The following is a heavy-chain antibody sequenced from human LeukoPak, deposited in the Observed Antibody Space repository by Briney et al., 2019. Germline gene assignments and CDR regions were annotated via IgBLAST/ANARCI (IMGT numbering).Heavy chain of an antibody. D-gene: IGHD2-2*01. Sequence: GGSLRLSCAASGFTFSSYSMNWVRQAPGKGLEWVSSISSSSYIYYADAVKGRFTISRDNAKNSLYLQMNSMRAEDTAVYYCARADTVVVPTAIGEGDWGQGTLVTVSS. CDR1: GFTFSSYS. CDR3: ARADTVVVPTAIGEGD. J-gene: IGHJ4*02. V-gene: IGHV3-21*06. CDR2: ISSSSYI.